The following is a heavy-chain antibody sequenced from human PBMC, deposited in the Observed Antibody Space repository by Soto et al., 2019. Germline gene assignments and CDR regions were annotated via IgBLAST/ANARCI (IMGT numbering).Heavy chain of an antibody. J-gene: IGHJ4*02. CDR1: GYTFASYA. CDR2: INAGNGNT. CDR3: ARDYDSSGYPRYYFDY. D-gene: IGHD3-22*01. Sequence: ASVKVSCKASGYTFASYAMHWVRQAPGQRLEWMGWINAGNGNTKYSQKFQGRVTITRDTSASTAYMELSSLRSEDTAVYYCARDYDSSGYPRYYFDYWGQGTLVTVPQ. V-gene: IGHV1-3*01.